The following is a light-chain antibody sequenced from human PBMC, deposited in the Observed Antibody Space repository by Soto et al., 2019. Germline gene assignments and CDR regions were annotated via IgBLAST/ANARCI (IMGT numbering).Light chain of an antibody. CDR3: SSYISSSTLDV. Sequence: QSALTQPASVSGSPGQSITISCTGTSSDVGRYNYVSWYQQHPGKAPKLMIYDVSNRPSGVSNRFSGSKSGNTASLTISGLQAEEEADYYCSSYISSSTLDVFGTGTKLTV. CDR2: DVS. CDR1: SSDVGRYNY. V-gene: IGLV2-14*01. J-gene: IGLJ1*01.